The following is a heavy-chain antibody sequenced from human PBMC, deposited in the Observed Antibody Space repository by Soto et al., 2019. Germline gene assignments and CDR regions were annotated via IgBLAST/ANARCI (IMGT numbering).Heavy chain of an antibody. V-gene: IGHV3-74*01. J-gene: IGHJ5*02. Sequence: QPGGSLRLSCAASGFTFSSYWMHWVRQAPGKGLVWVSRINSDGSSTSYADSVKGRFTISRDNAKNTLYLQMNSLRAEDTAVYYCARGSHYYDSSGYSGFDPWGQGTLVTVSS. D-gene: IGHD3-22*01. CDR1: GFTFSSYW. CDR2: INSDGSST. CDR3: ARGSHYYDSSGYSGFDP.